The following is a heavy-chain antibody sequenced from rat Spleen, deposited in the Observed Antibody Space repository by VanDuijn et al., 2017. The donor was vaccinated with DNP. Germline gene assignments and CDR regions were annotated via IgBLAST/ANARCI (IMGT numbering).Heavy chain of an antibody. CDR3: ARGAAIDY. CDR2: ISYDGSST. Sequence: EVQLVESGGGLVQPGRSLKLSCAASGFTFSDHNMAWVRQAPKKGLEWVATISYDGSSTYYRDSVKGRFTISRDKAKSTLYLQMDSMRSEDTATYYCARGAAIDYWGQGVMVTVSS. D-gene: IGHD1-2*01. CDR1: GFTFSDHN. J-gene: IGHJ2*01. V-gene: IGHV5-7*01.